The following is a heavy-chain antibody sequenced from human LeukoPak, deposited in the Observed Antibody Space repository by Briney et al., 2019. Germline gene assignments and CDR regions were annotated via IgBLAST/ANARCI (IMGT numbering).Heavy chain of an antibody. CDR3: ARGYYPPRWYFDL. J-gene: IGHJ2*01. CDR1: GGSFSSYS. V-gene: IGHV4-34*01. CDR2: IIEKGNA. Sequence: PSETLSLTCALYGGSFSSYSGSWTWIRQTPEKGLEWIGEIIEKGNANYNPSLKSRVTIDLDTSKNQFSLKLTSMTAADTAMYYCARGYYPPRWYFDLWGRGTLVTVSS. D-gene: IGHD3-10*01.